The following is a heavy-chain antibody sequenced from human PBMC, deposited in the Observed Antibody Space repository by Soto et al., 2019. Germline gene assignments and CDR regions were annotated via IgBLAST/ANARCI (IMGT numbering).Heavy chain of an antibody. J-gene: IGHJ4*02. CDR3: AIPGGIAVAGTNYFDY. V-gene: IGHV3-30-3*01. Sequence: GGSLRLSXAASGFTFSSYAMHWVRQAPGKGLEWVAVISYDGSNKYYADSVKGRFTISRDNSKNTLYLQMNSLRAEDTAVYYCAIPGGIAVAGTNYFDYWGQGTLVTVSS. CDR1: GFTFSSYA. D-gene: IGHD6-19*01. CDR2: ISYDGSNK.